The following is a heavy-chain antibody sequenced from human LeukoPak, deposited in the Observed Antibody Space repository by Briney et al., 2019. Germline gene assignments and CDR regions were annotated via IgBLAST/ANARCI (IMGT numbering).Heavy chain of an antibody. D-gene: IGHD3/OR15-3a*01. CDR1: GFTFSNAW. V-gene: IGHV3-15*01. CDR3: TAGTGRSDFDY. CDR2: IKRKGDDGTI. J-gene: IGHJ4*02. Sequence: GGSLRLSCAASGFTFSNAWMSWVRQAPGRGLDWVGRIKRKGDDGTIDYAAPVKGRLSISRDDSKNTLYLQMNSLKSADTAVYYCTAGTGRSDFDYWGQGTLVTVSS.